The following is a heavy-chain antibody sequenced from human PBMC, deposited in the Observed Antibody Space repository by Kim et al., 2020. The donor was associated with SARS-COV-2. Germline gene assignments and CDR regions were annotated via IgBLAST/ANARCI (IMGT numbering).Heavy chain of an antibody. V-gene: IGHV3-11*01. CDR1: GFTFSDYY. Sequence: GGSLRLSCAASGFTFSDYYMSWIRQAPGKGLEWVSYISSSGSSIYYADSVKGRFTISRDNAKNSLYLQMNSLRAEDTAVYYCARDSREDAFDIWGQGTMVTVSS. CDR3: ARDSREDAFDI. D-gene: IGHD1-26*01. CDR2: ISSSGSSI. J-gene: IGHJ3*02.